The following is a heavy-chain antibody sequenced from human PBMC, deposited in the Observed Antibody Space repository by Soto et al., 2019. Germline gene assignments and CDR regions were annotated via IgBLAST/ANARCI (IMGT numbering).Heavy chain of an antibody. CDR3: ARDFWGDAFDS. V-gene: IGHV1-46*01. CDR2: INPSGGST. CDR1: GYTFTSYY. Sequence: ASVKVSCKASGYTFTSYYMHWVRQAPGQGLEWMGIINPSGGSTSYAQKFQGGVTMTRDTSTSTVYMELSSLRSEDTAVYYCARDFWGDAFDSWGQGTMVTVSS. J-gene: IGHJ3*02. D-gene: IGHD3-16*01.